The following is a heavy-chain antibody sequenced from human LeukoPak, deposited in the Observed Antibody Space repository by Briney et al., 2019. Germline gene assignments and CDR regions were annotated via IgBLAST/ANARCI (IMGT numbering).Heavy chain of an antibody. V-gene: IGHV5-51*01. CDR1: TFTSYW. CDR3: AGPESGSYPAY. Sequence: GESLKISCTFTSYWIAWVRQMPGKGLEWMGIIFPGDSDTKYSPSFQGQVTISVDKSINTAYLQWSSLKASDTAIYYCAGPESGSYPAYWGQGTLVTVSS. CDR2: IFPGDSDT. J-gene: IGHJ4*02. D-gene: IGHD1-26*01.